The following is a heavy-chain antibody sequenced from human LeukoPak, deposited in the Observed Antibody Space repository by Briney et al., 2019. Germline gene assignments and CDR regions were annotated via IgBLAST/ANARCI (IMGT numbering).Heavy chain of an antibody. V-gene: IGHV5-51*01. CDR3: ARLRGSLLGYYYGMDV. CDR2: IYPGDSDT. CDR1: GYSFTSYW. D-gene: IGHD1-26*01. Sequence: GESLKISCKGSGYSFTSYWIGWVRQMPGKGLEWMGFIYPGDSDTRYSPSFQGQVTISADKSISTAYLQWSSLKASDTAMYYCARLRGSLLGYYYGMDVWGQGTTVTVSS. J-gene: IGHJ6*02.